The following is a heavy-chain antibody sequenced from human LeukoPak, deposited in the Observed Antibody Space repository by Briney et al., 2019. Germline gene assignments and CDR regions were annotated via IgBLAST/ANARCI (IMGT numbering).Heavy chain of an antibody. CDR3: AKSREEIRGLDAFDI. D-gene: IGHD5-24*01. CDR1: GGSISSGGYS. J-gene: IGHJ3*02. V-gene: IGHV4-30-2*01. Sequence: SETLSLTCAVSGGSISSGGYSWSWIRQPPGKGLEWIGYIYHSGSTYYNPSLKSRVTISVDTSKNQFSLKLSSLTAADTAVYYCAKSREEIRGLDAFDIWGQGTMVTVSS. CDR2: IYHSGST.